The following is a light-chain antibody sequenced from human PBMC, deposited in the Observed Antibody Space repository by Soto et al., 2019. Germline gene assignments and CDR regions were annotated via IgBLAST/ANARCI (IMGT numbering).Light chain of an antibody. CDR1: SGSVSTSFY. J-gene: IGLJ2*01. V-gene: IGLV8-61*01. CDR2: NTN. CDR3: VLYMGSGIWV. Sequence: QTVVTQEPSFSVSPGRTVTLTCGLSSGSVSTSFYPSWYHQTPGQAPRTLIYNTNTRSSGVPDRFSGSILGNKAALTITGAQAEDESDYYCVLYMGSGIWVFGGGTKLTVL.